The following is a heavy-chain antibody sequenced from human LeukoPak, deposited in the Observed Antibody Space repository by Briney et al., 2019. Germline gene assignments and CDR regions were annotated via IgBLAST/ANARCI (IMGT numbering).Heavy chain of an antibody. V-gene: IGHV3-53*01. CDR1: GFTVSNSY. CDR2: IYSGGLT. Sequence: GGSLRLSCAASGFTVSNSYMSWVRQAPGKGLEWVSVIYSGGLTYYADSVKGRFTISRDNSKNTLYLQMNSLRAEDTALYYCARGGCSCSSCKVIDYWGQGTLVTVSS. D-gene: IGHD2-2*01. CDR3: ARGGCSCSSCKVIDY. J-gene: IGHJ4*02.